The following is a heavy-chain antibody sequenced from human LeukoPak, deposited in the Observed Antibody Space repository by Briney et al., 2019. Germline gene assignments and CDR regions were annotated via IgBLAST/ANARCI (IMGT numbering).Heavy chain of an antibody. Sequence: GASVQVSCKASGYTFTGYYMHWVRQAPGQGLEWMGWINPNSGGTNYAQKFQGRVTMTRDTSISTAYMELSRLRSDDTAVYYCARDLVGNCSSTSCRYGPGWFDPWGQGTLVTVSS. CDR3: ARDLVGNCSSTSCRYGPGWFDP. D-gene: IGHD2-2*01. CDR2: INPNSGGT. V-gene: IGHV1-2*02. J-gene: IGHJ5*02. CDR1: GYTFTGYY.